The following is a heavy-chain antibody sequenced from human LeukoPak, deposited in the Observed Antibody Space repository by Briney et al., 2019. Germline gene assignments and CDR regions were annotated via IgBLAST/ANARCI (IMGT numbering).Heavy chain of an antibody. J-gene: IGHJ5*02. Sequence: PSETLSLTCAVYGGSFSGYYWSWIRQPPGKGLEWIGEINHSGSTNYNPSLKSRVIISVDTSKNQFSLKLSSVTAADTAVYYCARWGTTIFGVVNWFDPWGQGTLVTVSS. CDR3: ARWGTTIFGVVNWFDP. V-gene: IGHV4-34*01. CDR1: GGSFSGYY. D-gene: IGHD3-3*01. CDR2: INHSGST.